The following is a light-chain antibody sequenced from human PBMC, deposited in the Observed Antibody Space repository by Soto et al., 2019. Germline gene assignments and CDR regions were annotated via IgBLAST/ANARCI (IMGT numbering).Light chain of an antibody. CDR2: ASS. V-gene: IGLV2-14*01. CDR3: SSYTSGSTLYV. J-gene: IGLJ1*01. Sequence: QSLLTHPASLSGSPGQSITISCTGTSSDVGSYNYVSWYQQHPGKAPRLMIYASSNRPSGVSHRFSGSRSGNTASLTISGLQAEDEADYFCSSYTSGSTLYVFGSGTKV. CDR1: SSDVGSYNY.